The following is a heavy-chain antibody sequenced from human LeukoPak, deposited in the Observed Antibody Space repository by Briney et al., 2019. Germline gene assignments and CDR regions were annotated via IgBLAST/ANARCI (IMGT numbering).Heavy chain of an antibody. CDR2: INHSGST. CDR3: ARGGYDSSGYPMPPGY. CDR1: GGSFSGYY. J-gene: IGHJ4*02. D-gene: IGHD3-22*01. V-gene: IGHV4-34*01. Sequence: PSETLSLTCAVYGGSFSGYYWSWIRQPLGKGLEWIGEINHSGSTNYNPSLKSRVSISVDKSKNQFSLKLSSVTAADTAVYYCARGGYDSSGYPMPPGYWGQGTLVTVSS.